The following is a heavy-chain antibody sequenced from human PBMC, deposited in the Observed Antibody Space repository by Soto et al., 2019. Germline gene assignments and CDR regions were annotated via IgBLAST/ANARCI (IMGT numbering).Heavy chain of an antibody. D-gene: IGHD2-15*01. CDR2: IVVGSGNT. CDR1: GLTFSSSA. J-gene: IGHJ4*02. CDR3: AAGPVAVLAATLSGFDC. V-gene: IGHV1-58*02. Sequence: SVKVSCKASGLTFSSSAMQWVRQARGQRLEWIGWIVVGSGNTNYAQKFQERVTITRDMSTSTAYMELSSLRSEDTAVYYCAAGPVAVLAATLSGFDCWGQGTLVTVSS.